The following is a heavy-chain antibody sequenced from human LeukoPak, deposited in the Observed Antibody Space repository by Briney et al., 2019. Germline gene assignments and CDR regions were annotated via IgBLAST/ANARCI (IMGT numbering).Heavy chain of an antibody. CDR3: ARDLHPRLTGYFDY. CDR1: GFTFSSYG. Sequence: GGSLRLSCAASGFTFSSYGMHWVRQAPGKGLEWVAFIRYDGSNKYYADSVKGRFTISRDNSKNTLYLQMNSLRADDTAVYYCARDLHPRLTGYFDYWGQGTVVTVSS. V-gene: IGHV3-30*02. J-gene: IGHJ4*02. CDR2: IRYDGSNK. D-gene: IGHD3-16*01.